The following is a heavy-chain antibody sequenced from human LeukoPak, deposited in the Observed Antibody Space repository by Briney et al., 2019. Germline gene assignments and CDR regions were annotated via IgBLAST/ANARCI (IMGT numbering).Heavy chain of an antibody. CDR3: EREHRGSGCCDDYFDY. V-gene: IGHV3-53*01. CDR1: GFTVGSNY. D-gene: IGHD6-19*01. J-gene: IGHJ4*02. Sequence: GGSLRLSCAASGFTVGSNYMAWVRQAPGKGLEWVSVIYSGGSTYYADSVKGRFTISRDNSKNTVYLQMNSLRADDTAVYYCEREHRGSGCCDDYFDYWGQGTLVTVSS. CDR2: IYSGGST.